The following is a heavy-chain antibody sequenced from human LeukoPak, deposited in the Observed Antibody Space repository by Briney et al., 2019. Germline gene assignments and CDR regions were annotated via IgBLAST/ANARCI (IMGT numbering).Heavy chain of an antibody. Sequence: SETLSLTCTVSGGSISSYYWSWIRQPPGKGLEWIGYTYYSGSTNYNPSLKSRVTISVDTSKNQFSLKLSSVTAADTAVYYCASSSRTSFPIFDYWGQGTLVTVSP. CDR1: GGSISSYY. J-gene: IGHJ4*02. CDR2: TYYSGST. D-gene: IGHD1-7*01. CDR3: ASSSRTSFPIFDY. V-gene: IGHV4-59*01.